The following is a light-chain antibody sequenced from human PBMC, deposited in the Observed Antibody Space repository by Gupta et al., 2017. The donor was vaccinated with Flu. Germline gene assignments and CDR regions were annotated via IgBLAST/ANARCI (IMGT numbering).Light chain of an antibody. J-gene: IGKJ2*01. Sequence: IVMTQSPDSLAVSLGERATINCKSSQSVLYSSNNKNYLVWYQQKPGQPPKLLIYWASTRESGVPDRFSGSGSGTDFTLTISSLQAEDVAVYYCQQYYSTPRTFGQGTKLEIK. CDR1: QSVLYSSNNKNY. V-gene: IGKV4-1*01. CDR3: QQYYSTPRT. CDR2: WAS.